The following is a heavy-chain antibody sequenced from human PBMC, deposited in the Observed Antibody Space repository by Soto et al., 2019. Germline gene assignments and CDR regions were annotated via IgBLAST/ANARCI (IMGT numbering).Heavy chain of an antibody. D-gene: IGHD3-3*01. Sequence: QVQLVESGGGVVQPGRSLRLSCAASGFTFSSYGMHWVRQAPGKGLEWVSVISYEGKNKYYADSVKGRFTISRDNAENTLSLLMNSLRPEDTAVYYCAITIRTIGVSSRGRGALIDNWCQGTLVSVSS. V-gene: IGHV3-30*03. CDR2: ISYEGKNK. CDR3: AITIRTIGVSSRGRGALIDN. J-gene: IGHJ4*02. CDR1: GFTFSSYG.